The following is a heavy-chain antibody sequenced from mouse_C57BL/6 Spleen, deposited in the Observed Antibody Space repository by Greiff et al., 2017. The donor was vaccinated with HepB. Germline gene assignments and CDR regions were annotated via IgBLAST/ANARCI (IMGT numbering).Heavy chain of an antibody. CDR1: GYSFTDYN. D-gene: IGHD1-1*01. V-gene: IGHV1-39*01. J-gene: IGHJ1*03. CDR3: ARGVYYGSRGYWYFDV. Sequence: SGPELVKPVASVKISCKASGYSFTDYNMNWVKQSNGKSLEWIGVINPNYGTTSYNQKFKGKATLTVDQSSSTAYMQLNSLTSEDSAVYYCARGVYYGSRGYWYFDVWGTGTTVTVSS. CDR2: INPNYGTT.